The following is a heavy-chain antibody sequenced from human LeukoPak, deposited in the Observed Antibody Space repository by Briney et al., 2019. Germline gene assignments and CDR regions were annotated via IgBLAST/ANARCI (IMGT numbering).Heavy chain of an antibody. Sequence: GGSLRLSCAASGFTFSTYSMNWVRQAPGRGLEWVSSISSSGTYIYYADSVRGRFTISRDNSKNSLYLQMNSLRAEDTAVYYCASSFPRRDDYISNYFDYWGQGTQVTVSS. D-gene: IGHD5-24*01. CDR3: ASSFPRRDDYISNYFDY. J-gene: IGHJ4*02. CDR2: ISSSGTYI. CDR1: GFTFSTYS. V-gene: IGHV3-21*01.